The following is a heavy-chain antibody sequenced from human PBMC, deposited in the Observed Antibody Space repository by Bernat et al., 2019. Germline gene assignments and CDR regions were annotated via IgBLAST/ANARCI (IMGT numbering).Heavy chain of an antibody. V-gene: IGHV4-39*01. CDR2: IYYSGST. CDR1: GGSISSTSHH. D-gene: IGHD3-22*01. J-gene: IGHJ3*02. CDR3: ARRKYYDSSGFILNAFDI. Sequence: QLQLQESGPGLVKPSETLSLTCTVSGGSISSTSHHWGWIRQPPGKGLQWIGSIYYSGSTYYNPSLKSRVTISVDTSKNQFSLKLSSVTAADTAVYYCARRKYYDSSGFILNAFDIWGQGTMVTVSA.